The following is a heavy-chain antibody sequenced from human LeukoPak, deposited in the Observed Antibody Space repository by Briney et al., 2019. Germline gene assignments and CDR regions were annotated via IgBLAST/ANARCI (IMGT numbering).Heavy chain of an antibody. CDR2: MNPSGGST. CDR1: GYTFTSHC. CDR3: ARGGMGIQLWPFDY. J-gene: IGHJ4*02. D-gene: IGHD5-18*01. V-gene: IGHV1-46*01. Sequence: ASVKVSCKASGYTFTSHCMQWVRQAPGQGLEWMGIMNPSGGSTRYAQKFQGRATMTRDTSTSTVYMELSSLRSEDTAVYFCARGGMGIQLWPFDYWGQGTPVTVSS.